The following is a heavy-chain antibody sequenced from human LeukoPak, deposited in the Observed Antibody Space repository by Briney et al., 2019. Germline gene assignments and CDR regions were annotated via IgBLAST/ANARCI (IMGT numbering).Heavy chain of an antibody. Sequence: SVKVSCKASGYTFTSYGISWVRQAPGQGLEWMGRIIPIFGTANYAQKFQGRVTITTDESTSTAYMELSSLRSEDTAVYYCARDLEVPEYSSSWLPFDYWGQGTLVTVSS. CDR3: ARDLEVPEYSSSWLPFDY. V-gene: IGHV1-69*05. CDR1: GYTFTSYG. D-gene: IGHD6-13*01. CDR2: IIPIFGTA. J-gene: IGHJ4*02.